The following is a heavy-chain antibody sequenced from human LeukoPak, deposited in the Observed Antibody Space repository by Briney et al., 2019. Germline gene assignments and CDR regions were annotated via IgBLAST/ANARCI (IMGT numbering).Heavy chain of an antibody. CDR1: EGTFSSYA. Sequence: GASVKVSCKASEGTFSSYAISWVRQAPGQGLEWMGRIIPILGIANYAQKFQGRVTITADKSTSTAYMELSSLRSEDTAVYYCARVVAGTGPGPFDYWGQGTLVTVSS. D-gene: IGHD6-19*01. CDR2: IIPILGIA. J-gene: IGHJ4*02. V-gene: IGHV1-69*04. CDR3: ARVVAGTGPGPFDY.